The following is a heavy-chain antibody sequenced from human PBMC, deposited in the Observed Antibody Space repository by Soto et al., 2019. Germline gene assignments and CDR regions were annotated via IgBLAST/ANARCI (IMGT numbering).Heavy chain of an antibody. D-gene: IGHD4-17*01. CDR2: IWYDGSNK. CDR3: ARDWIDYGGNNWFDP. J-gene: IGHJ5*02. Sequence: QVQLVESGGGVVQPGRSLRLSCAASGFTFSSYGMHWVRQAPGKGLEWVAVIWYDGSNKYYADSVKGRFTISRDNSKNTLYLQMNSLRAEDTAVYYSARDWIDYGGNNWFDPWGQGTLVTVSS. CDR1: GFTFSSYG. V-gene: IGHV3-33*01.